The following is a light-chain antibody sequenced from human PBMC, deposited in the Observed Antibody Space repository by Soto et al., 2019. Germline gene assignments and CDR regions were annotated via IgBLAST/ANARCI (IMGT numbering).Light chain of an antibody. V-gene: IGKV3-20*01. Sequence: IVFSHSPVSLSLSPSKGASLAFRISQNIYSNYLAWYQHKPGRSPRLLIYHSSTMAAGTPDRFSGSGSGTDFALTISRLEPEDFAVYYCQQYGDLPYTFGQGTKV. CDR2: HSS. CDR1: QNIYSNY. CDR3: QQYGDLPYT. J-gene: IGKJ2*01.